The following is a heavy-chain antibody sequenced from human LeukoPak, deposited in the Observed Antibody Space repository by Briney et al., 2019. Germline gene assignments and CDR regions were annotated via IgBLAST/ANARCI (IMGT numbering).Heavy chain of an antibody. CDR1: GGTFSSYA. D-gene: IGHD2-8*01. CDR2: IIPILGIA. V-gene: IGHV1-69*04. CDR3: ARGGYCTNGVCYLGFDP. J-gene: IGHJ5*02. Sequence: GSSVKVSCKASGGTFSSYAISWVRQAPGQGLEWMGRIIPILGIANYAQKFQGRVTITADKSTSTAYMELSSLRSEDTAVYYCARGGYCTNGVCYLGFDPWGQGTLVTVSS.